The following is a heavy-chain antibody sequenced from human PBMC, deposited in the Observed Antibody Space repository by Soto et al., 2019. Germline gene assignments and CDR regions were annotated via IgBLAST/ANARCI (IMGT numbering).Heavy chain of an antibody. J-gene: IGHJ4*02. CDR1: GYTITELS. CDR2: FDPEDGET. Sequence: ASVKVSCKVCGYTITELSMHWVRQAPGKGLEWMGGFDPEDGETIYAQKFQGRVTMTEDTSTDTAYMELSSLRSEDTAVYYCATRVLRYFDWSYGLFDYWGQGTLVTVSS. V-gene: IGHV1-24*01. D-gene: IGHD3-9*01. CDR3: ATRVLRYFDWSYGLFDY.